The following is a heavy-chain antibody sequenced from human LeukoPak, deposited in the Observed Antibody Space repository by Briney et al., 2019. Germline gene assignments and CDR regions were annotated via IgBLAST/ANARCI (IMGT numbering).Heavy chain of an antibody. CDR2: ISYDGRNK. D-gene: IGHD6-19*01. CDR3: ATDALAGTLGWFNP. J-gene: IGHJ5*02. V-gene: IGHV3-30*03. Sequence: GRSLRLSCAASGFTFSFYAMHWVRQAPGKGLEWVAVISYDGRNKFYADSVKGRFTISSDNSKNTLYLQMNSLRAEDTAVYYCATDALAGTLGWFNPWGQGTLVTVSS. CDR1: GFTFSFYA.